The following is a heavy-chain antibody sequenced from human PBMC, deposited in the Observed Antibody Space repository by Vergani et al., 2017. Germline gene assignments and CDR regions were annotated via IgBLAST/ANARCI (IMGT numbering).Heavy chain of an antibody. CDR2: IYPGDSDT. V-gene: IGHV5-51*03. CDR1: GYSFTSYW. CDR3: ARYPGWGATTGYFDY. Sequence: EVQLVQSGAEVKKPGESLKISCKGSGYSFTSYWIGWVRQMHGKGLEWMGIIYPGDSDTRYSTSFQGQVTISADQSISTAYLQWSSLKASDTAMYYCARYPGWGATTGYFDYWGQGTLVTVSS. D-gene: IGHD1-26*01. J-gene: IGHJ4*02.